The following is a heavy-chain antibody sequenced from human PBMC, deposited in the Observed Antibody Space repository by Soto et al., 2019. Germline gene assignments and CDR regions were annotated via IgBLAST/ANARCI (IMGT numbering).Heavy chain of an antibody. D-gene: IGHD4-17*01. CDR2: IYYSGST. CDR1: GGSISSSSYY. Sequence: SETLSLTCTVSGGSISSSSYYWGWIRQPPGKGLEWIGSIYYSGSTYYNPSLKSRVTISVDTSKNQFSLKLSSVTAADTAVYYCARRELMTTVNEYYFDYWGQGTLVTVSS. J-gene: IGHJ4*02. CDR3: ARRELMTTVNEYYFDY. V-gene: IGHV4-39*01.